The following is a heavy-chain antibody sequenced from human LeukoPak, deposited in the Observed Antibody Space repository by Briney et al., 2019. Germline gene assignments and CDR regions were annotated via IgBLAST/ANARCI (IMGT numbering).Heavy chain of an antibody. CDR1: GFTVSSNY. CDR3: ARSYYDSSGYPFDY. Sequence: GSLRLSCAASGFTVSSNYMSWVRQAPGKGLEWVSVIYSGGSTYYADSVKGRFTISRDNSKNTLYLQMNSLRAEDTAVYYCARSYYDSSGYPFDYWGQGTLVTVSS. V-gene: IGHV3-53*01. D-gene: IGHD3-22*01. CDR2: IYSGGST. J-gene: IGHJ4*02.